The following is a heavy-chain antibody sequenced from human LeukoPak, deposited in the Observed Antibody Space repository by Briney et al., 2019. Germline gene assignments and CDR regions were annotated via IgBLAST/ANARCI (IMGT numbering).Heavy chain of an antibody. Sequence: SETLSLTCAVYGGSFSGYYWSWIRQPPGKGLEWIGEINHSGSTNYNPSLKSRVTISVDTSKNQFYLKLSSVTAADTAVYYCARGWDSSGYHFDYWGQGTLVTVSS. CDR1: GGSFSGYY. D-gene: IGHD3-22*01. J-gene: IGHJ4*02. V-gene: IGHV4-34*01. CDR2: INHSGST. CDR3: ARGWDSSGYHFDY.